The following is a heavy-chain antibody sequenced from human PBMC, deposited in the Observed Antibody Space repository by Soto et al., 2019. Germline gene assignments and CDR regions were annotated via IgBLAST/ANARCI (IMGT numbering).Heavy chain of an antibody. Sequence: GSLRLSCAASGFNFITYSLNWVRQAPGKGLEWVASISSSAIYIDYADSVKGRFTISRDNANNSLYPQMNSLRAEDTATYYCVRDGLDYYDTERLYFDKWGQGTLVTVSS. CDR3: VRDGLDYYDTERLYFDK. CDR1: GFNFITYS. CDR2: ISSSAIYI. J-gene: IGHJ4*02. D-gene: IGHD3-22*01. V-gene: IGHV3-21*01.